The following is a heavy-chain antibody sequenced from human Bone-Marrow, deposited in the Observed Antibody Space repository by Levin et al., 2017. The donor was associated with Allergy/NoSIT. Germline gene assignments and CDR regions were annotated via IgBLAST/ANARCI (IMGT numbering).Heavy chain of an antibody. CDR2: ISYDGSNK. V-gene: IGHV3-30*18. D-gene: IGHD4-17*01. Sequence: RPGGSLRLSCAASGFTFSSYGMHWVRQAPGKGLEWVAVISYDGSNKYYADSVKGRFTISRDNSKNTLYLQMNSLRAEDTAVYYCAKYWSGGYGDYAVDYWGQGTLVTVSS. CDR3: AKYWSGGYGDYAVDY. CDR1: GFTFSSYG. J-gene: IGHJ4*02.